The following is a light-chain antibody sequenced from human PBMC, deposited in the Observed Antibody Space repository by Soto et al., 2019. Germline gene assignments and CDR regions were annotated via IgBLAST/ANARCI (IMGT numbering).Light chain of an antibody. CDR1: SSDVGSYNL. Sequence: QSALTQPASVSGSPGQSITISCTGTSSDVGSYNLVSWYQHHPGKAPILMIYEGSKRPSGVSNRFSGSKSGNTASLTISGLQAEDEADYYCCSYAGSNTYVVFGGGTKVTVL. CDR2: EGS. V-gene: IGLV2-23*01. J-gene: IGLJ2*01. CDR3: CSYAGSNTYVV.